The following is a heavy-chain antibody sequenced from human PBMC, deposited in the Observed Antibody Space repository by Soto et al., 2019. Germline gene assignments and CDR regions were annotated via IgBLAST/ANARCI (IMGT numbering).Heavy chain of an antibody. CDR3: ARAGQLVRVSPCDY. V-gene: IGHV4-30-4*01. Sequence: SETLSLTCTVSGGSISSGDYYWSWIRQPPGKGLEWIGYIYYSGSTYYNPSLKSRVTISVDTSKNQFSLKLSSVTAADTAVYYCARAGQLVRVSPCDYWGQGTLVTVSS. CDR1: GGSISSGDYY. D-gene: IGHD6-6*01. J-gene: IGHJ4*02. CDR2: IYYSGST.